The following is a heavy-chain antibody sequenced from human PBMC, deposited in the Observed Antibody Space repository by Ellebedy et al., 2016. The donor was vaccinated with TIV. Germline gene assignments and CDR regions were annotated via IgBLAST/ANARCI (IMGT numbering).Heavy chain of an antibody. CDR1: GFTFSSYW. D-gene: IGHD2-2*02. J-gene: IGHJ6*03. Sequence: GESLKISXAASGFTFSSYWMSWVRQAPGKGLEWVANIKQDGSEKYYVDSVKGRFTISRDNAKNSLYLQMNSLRAEDTAVYYCARAGLNIVVVPAAIVVYYYYYYMDVWGKGTTVTVSS. CDR3: ARAGLNIVVVPAAIVVYYYYYYMDV. CDR2: IKQDGSEK. V-gene: IGHV3-7*01.